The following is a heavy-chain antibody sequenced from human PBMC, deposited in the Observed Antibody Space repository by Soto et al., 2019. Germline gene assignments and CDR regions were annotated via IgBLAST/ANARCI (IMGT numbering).Heavy chain of an antibody. V-gene: IGHV3-33*01. D-gene: IGHD1-1*01. CDR2: IWYDGSNK. CDR1: GFTFSSYG. Sequence: QVQLVESGGGVVQPGRSLRLSCAASGFTFSSYGMHWVRQAPGKGLEWVAVIWYDGSNKYYADSVKGRFTISRDNSKNTLYLQMISLRAEDTAVYYCARDWIRLERLNYYYGMDVWGQGTTVTVSS. CDR3: ARDWIRLERLNYYYGMDV. J-gene: IGHJ6*02.